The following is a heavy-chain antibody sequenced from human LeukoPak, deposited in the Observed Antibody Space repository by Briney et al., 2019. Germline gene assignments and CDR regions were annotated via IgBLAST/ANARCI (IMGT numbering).Heavy chain of an antibody. CDR1: GYTFTSYY. Sequence: ASVKVSCKASGYTFTSYYMHWVRQAPGQGLEWMGIINPSGGSTSYAQKFQGRVTMTRDMSTSTVYMELSSLRSDDTAVYYCARSQQWLVRYFDYWGQGTLVTVSS. J-gene: IGHJ4*02. D-gene: IGHD6-19*01. V-gene: IGHV1-46*01. CDR2: INPSGGST. CDR3: ARSQQWLVRYFDY.